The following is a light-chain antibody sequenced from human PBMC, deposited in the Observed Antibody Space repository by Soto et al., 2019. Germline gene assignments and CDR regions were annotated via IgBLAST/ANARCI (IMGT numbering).Light chain of an antibody. CDR3: SSYTSSSTLGV. V-gene: IGLV2-14*01. CDR2: EVS. CDR1: SSDVGGYNY. J-gene: IGLJ1*01. Sequence: QSALTQPASVSGSPGQSITISCTVTSSDVGGYNYVSWYQQHPGKAPKLVIYEVSNRPSGVSNRFSGSKSGNTASLTISGLQAEDEADYYCSSYTSSSTLGVFGTGTKVTVL.